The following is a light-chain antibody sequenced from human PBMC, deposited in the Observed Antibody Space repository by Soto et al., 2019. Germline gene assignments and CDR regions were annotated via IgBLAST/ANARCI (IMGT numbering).Light chain of an antibody. V-gene: IGKV3-20*01. J-gene: IGKJ5*01. CDR1: QSVSNNY. CDR3: QQYGSSPPSST. Sequence: EIVLTPSPGTLSLSPGERATLSCRASQSVSNNYLAWYQQKPGQAPRLLIYGASNRATGIPDRFSGSGSGTDFTLTISRLEPEDFAVYYCQQYGSSPPSSTFGQGTRLEIK. CDR2: GAS.